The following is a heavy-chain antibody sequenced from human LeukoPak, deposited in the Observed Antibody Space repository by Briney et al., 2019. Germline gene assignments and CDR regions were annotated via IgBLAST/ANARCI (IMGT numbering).Heavy chain of an antibody. D-gene: IGHD2-15*01. V-gene: IGHV3-21*01. J-gene: IGHJ4*02. CDR2: ISSSSSYI. CDR1: GFTFSSYS. Sequence: GGSLRLSCAASGFTFSSYSMNWVRQAPGKGREWVSSISSSSSYIYYADSVKGRFTISRDNAKNSLYLQMNSLRAEDTAVYYCARGYCSGGSCYGKFDYWGQGTLVTVSS. CDR3: ARGYCSGGSCYGKFDY.